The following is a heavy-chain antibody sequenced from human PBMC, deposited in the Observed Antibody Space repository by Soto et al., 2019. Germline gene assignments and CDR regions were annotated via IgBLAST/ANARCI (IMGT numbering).Heavy chain of an antibody. J-gene: IGHJ6*02. D-gene: IGHD2-21*01. Sequence: QVHLVQSGAEVKKPGASVKVSCKASGYSFTTYGISWVRQAPGQVLEWMGWISGYNGDTNYAQNFQARVTMTTDTSTSTAYMELRSLRSDDTAVYYCAREGVRPYYYYGMDVWGQGTTVTVSS. CDR2: ISGYNGDT. V-gene: IGHV1-18*01. CDR1: GYSFTTYG. CDR3: AREGVRPYYYYGMDV.